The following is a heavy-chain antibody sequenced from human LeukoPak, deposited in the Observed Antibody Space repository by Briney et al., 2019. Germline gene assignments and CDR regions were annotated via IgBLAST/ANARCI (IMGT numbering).Heavy chain of an antibody. CDR2: IYSGGST. J-gene: IGHJ4*02. CDR1: GFTVSSNY. CDR3: VKDLYYDNSGYYSGAFDY. Sequence: AGGSLRLSCADSGFTVSSNYMRWVRQAPGKGLEWVSVIYSGGSTHYADSVKGRFTISRDNSKNTLFLQMSSLRVEDTAVYYCVKDLYYDNSGYYSGAFDYWGQGTLVTVSS. D-gene: IGHD3-22*01. V-gene: IGHV3-66*01.